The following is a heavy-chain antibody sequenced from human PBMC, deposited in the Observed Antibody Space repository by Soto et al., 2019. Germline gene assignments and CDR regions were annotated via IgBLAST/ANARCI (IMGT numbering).Heavy chain of an antibody. CDR2: INTHNGNK. CDR1: GYTFTTYG. Sequence: GASVKVSCKASGYTFTTYGISWVRQAPGQGLEWLGWINTHNGNKNYAQNLQGRVIMTADTSTSTAYKELRSLRSDDTAIYYCTREGGAPYYYYGMDAWGQGTTVTSP. D-gene: IGHD3-10*01. V-gene: IGHV1-18*01. J-gene: IGHJ6*02. CDR3: TREGGAPYYYYGMDA.